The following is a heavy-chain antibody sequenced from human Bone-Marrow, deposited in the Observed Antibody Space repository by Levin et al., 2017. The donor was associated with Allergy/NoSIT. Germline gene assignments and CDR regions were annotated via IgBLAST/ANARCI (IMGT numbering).Heavy chain of an antibody. D-gene: IGHD3-3*01. CDR3: AREWANPYYDFWSGPKPCRCDYYYGMDV. V-gene: IGHV1-69*04. CDR2: IIPILGIA. Sequence: SVKVSCKASGGTFSSYTISWVRQAPGQGLEWMGRIIPILGIANYAQKFQGRVTITADKSTSTAYMELSSLRSEDTAVYYCAREWANPYYDFWSGPKPCRCDYYYGMDVWGQGTTVTVSS. CDR1: GGTFSSYT. J-gene: IGHJ6*02.